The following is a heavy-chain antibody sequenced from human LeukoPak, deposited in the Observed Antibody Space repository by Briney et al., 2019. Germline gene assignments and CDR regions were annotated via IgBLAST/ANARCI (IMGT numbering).Heavy chain of an antibody. CDR2: IRYDGSNK. CDR1: GFTFSSYG. J-gene: IGHJ4*02. V-gene: IGHV3-30*02. Sequence: PGGSLRLSCAASGFTFSSYGMHWVRQAPGKGLEWVAFIRYDGSNKYYADSVKGRFTISRDNSKNTLYLQMNSLRAEDTAVYYCAKDTALDYYYDSSGSIDYWGQGTLVTVSS. D-gene: IGHD3-22*01. CDR3: AKDTALDYYYDSSGSIDY.